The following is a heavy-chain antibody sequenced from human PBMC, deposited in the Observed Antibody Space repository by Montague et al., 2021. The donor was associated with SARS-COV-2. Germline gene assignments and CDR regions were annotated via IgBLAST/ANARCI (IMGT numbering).Heavy chain of an antibody. CDR1: GGSISSSSYY. J-gene: IGHJ4*02. CDR3: ARQMGQSSIFGVVIQYYFDY. CDR2: IYYSGST. D-gene: IGHD3-3*01. Sequence: SEILSLTCTVSGGSISSSSYYWGWIRQPPGKGLEWIGSIYYSGSTYYXXXLKSRVTISVDTSKNQFSLKLSSVTAADTAVYYCARQMGQSSIFGVVIQYYFDYWGQGTLVTVSS. V-gene: IGHV4-39*01.